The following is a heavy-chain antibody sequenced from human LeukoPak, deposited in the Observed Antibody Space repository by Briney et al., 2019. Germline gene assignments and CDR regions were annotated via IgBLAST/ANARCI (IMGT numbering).Heavy chain of an antibody. CDR3: AKQLLGTAVPFDY. Sequence: PGRSLRLSCAASGFTFSSYGMHWVRQAPGKGLEWVAVISYDGSNKYYADSVKGRFTISRDNSKNTLYLQMNSLRAEDTAVYYCAKQLLGTAVPFDYWGQGTLVTVSS. V-gene: IGHV3-30*18. CDR1: GFTFSSYG. CDR2: ISYDGSNK. D-gene: IGHD1-1*01. J-gene: IGHJ4*02.